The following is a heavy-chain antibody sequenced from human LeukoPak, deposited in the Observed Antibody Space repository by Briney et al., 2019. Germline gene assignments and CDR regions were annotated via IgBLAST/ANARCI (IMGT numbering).Heavy chain of an antibody. CDR1: GFTFDDYA. V-gene: IGHV3-43*02. CDR2: ISGDGGST. D-gene: IGHD2-15*01. CDR3: ARTEIVVVVAATPRWFDP. Sequence: GGSLRLSCAASGFTFDDYAMHWVRQAPGKGLEWVSLISGDGGSTYYADSVKGRFTISRDNSKNTLYLQMNSLRAEDTAVYYCARTEIVVVVAATPRWFDPWGQGTLVTVSS. J-gene: IGHJ5*02.